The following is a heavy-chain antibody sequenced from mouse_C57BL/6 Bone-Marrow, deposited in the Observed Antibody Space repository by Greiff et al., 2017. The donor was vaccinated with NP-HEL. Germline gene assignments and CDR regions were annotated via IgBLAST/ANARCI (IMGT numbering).Heavy chain of an antibody. Sequence: EVHLVESGGGLVQPKGSLKLSCAASGFSFTTYAMNWVRQAPGKGFEWVARIRSKSNNYATYYADSVKDRFTISRDDSESILYLQMNNLKTEDTAGYYVVRQGYDDAGEWDVDVWGTGTTVTVSS. D-gene: IGHD2-4*01. CDR2: IRSKSNNYAT. J-gene: IGHJ1*03. V-gene: IGHV10-1*01. CDR1: GFSFTTYA. CDR3: VRQGYDDAGEWDVDV.